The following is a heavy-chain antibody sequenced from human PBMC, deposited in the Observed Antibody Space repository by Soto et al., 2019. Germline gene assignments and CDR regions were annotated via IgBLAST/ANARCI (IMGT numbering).Heavy chain of an antibody. Sequence: QLQLQESGSGLVKPSQTLSLTCAFSGGSISSGGYSWSWIRQPPGKGLEWIGYIYHSGSTYYKPSLKSRVPRSVHRSKNQFSLKLSSVTAADTAVYYGAGSGYYHNSGMDVWGQGTTFTVSS. V-gene: IGHV4-30-2*01. CDR3: AGSGYYHNSGMDV. CDR2: IYHSGST. J-gene: IGHJ6*02. D-gene: IGHD3-22*01. CDR1: GGSISSGGYS.